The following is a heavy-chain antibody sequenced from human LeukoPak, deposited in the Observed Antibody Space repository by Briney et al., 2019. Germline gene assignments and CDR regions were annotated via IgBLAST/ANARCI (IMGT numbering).Heavy chain of an antibody. D-gene: IGHD2-2*01. CDR1: GYSFTTYW. V-gene: IGHV5-51*01. CDR2: VYPGDSDT. CDR3: ARRQGCSSTSCPLDS. Sequence: GESLKISCRGSGYSFTTYWIGWGRQLPGKGLEWMGIVYPGDSDTRYSPSFQGQVTMSADKSVNTAYLQWSSLKASDTAMYYCARRQGCSSTSCPLDSWGQGTLVTVSS. J-gene: IGHJ4*02.